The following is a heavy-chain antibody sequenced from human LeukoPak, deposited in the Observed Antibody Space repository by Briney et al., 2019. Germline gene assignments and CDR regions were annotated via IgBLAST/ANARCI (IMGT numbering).Heavy chain of an antibody. CDR3: AKCVSSGWYWGGPDY. V-gene: IGHV3-30*18. CDR2: ISYDGSNK. D-gene: IGHD6-19*01. J-gene: IGHJ4*02. Sequence: GGSLRLSCAASGFTFSSYGMHWVRQAPGKGLEWVAVISYDGSNKYYADSVKGRFTISRDNSKNTLYLQMNSLRAEDTAVYYCAKCVSSGWYWGGPDYWGQGTLVTVSS. CDR1: GFTFSSYG.